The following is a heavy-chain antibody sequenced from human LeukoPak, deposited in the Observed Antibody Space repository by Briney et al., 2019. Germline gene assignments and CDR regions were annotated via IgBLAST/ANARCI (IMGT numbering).Heavy chain of an antibody. CDR1: GGYISSYY. CDR3: ARHVLFYYYYYYMDV. CDR2: IYYDGNT. D-gene: IGHD2-21*01. J-gene: IGHJ6*03. V-gene: IGHV4-59*08. Sequence: SETLSLTCTVSGGYISSYYWSWIRQPPGKGLEWIGYIYYDGNTNYNPSLKSRVTISLDTSKNQFSLKVSSVTAADTAVYYCARHVLFYYYYYYMDVWGKGTTVTVSS.